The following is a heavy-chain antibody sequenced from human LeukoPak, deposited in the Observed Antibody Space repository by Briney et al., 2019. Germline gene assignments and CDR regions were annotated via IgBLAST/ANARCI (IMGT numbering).Heavy chain of an antibody. V-gene: IGHV3-21*01. D-gene: IGHD5-18*01. J-gene: IGHJ4*02. Sequence: GGSLRLSCAASGFTFSSYSMNWVRQAPGKGLEWVSSISSSSSYIYYADSVKGRFTISRDNAKNSLYLQMNSLRAEDTAVYYCATVDTAMVNPENWGQGTLVTVSS. CDR1: GFTFSSYS. CDR3: ATVDTAMVNPEN. CDR2: ISSSSSYI.